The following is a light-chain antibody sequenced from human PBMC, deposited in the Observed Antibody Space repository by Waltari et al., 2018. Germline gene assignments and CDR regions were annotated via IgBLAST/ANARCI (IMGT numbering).Light chain of an antibody. J-gene: IGKJ2*01. V-gene: IGKV3-15*01. CDR1: QRISSN. CDR2: AAS. CDR3: QQYNNWPFA. Sequence: EIVMTQSPATLSWSPGERATLSCRASQRISSNLAWYQQKPGQAPRLLISAASTRATGIPAMFSGSGSGTEFTLTISSLQPEDFAIYYCQQYNNWPFAFGQGTKLEVK.